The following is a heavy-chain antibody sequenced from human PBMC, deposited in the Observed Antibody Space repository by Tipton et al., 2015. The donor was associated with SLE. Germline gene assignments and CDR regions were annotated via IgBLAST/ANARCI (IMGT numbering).Heavy chain of an antibody. CDR3: ARENWSLDY. V-gene: IGHV3-23*03. Sequence: SLRLSCTASGFTFSNYDMTWVRQAPGKVLEYIAVIYRGGHTSYTDSVKGRFTLTRDNSKSTLFLQMDSLRPDDTAVYYCARENWSLDYWGQGTLVTVSS. D-gene: IGHD1-26*01. CDR1: GFTFSNYD. CDR2: IYRGGHT. J-gene: IGHJ4*02.